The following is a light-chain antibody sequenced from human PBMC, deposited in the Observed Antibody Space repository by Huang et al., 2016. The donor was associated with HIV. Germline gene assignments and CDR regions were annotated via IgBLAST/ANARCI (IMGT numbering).Light chain of an antibody. J-gene: IGKJ1*01. V-gene: IGKV1-39*01. CDR2: GAS. CDR1: QSSSNS. CDR3: QQSYNSPPT. Sequence: DIQMTQSPASMSASVGDRVTITCRATQSSSNSVNWYQQKPGKSPTRVIYGASTLQSVDPSRFSGSGSGTDFPLTISSLQPEDFTTYYCQQSYNSPPTFGQGTKVEI.